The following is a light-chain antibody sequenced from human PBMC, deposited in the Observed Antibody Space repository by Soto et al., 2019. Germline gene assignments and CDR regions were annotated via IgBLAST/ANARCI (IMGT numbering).Light chain of an antibody. CDR1: SSDMGGSNS. CDR3: SSYSTSGTLVV. CDR2: DVS. V-gene: IGLV2-14*01. J-gene: IGLJ3*02. Sequence: QSVLTQPASVSGSPGQTIIMSCTGTSSDMGGSNSVSWYQQHPDKAPKLILFDVSHRPSKIPDRFSGSKSGNTASLTISGLQADDEADYYCSSYSTSGTLVVFGGGTKVTVL.